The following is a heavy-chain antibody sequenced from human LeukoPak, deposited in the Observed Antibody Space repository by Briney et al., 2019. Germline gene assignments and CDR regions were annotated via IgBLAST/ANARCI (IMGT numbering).Heavy chain of an antibody. CDR1: GGSISSGSYY. J-gene: IGHJ1*01. CDR3: ARDGGYSSSSKFPEYFQH. D-gene: IGHD6-6*01. Sequence: PSETLSLTCTVSGGSISSGSYYWSWIRQPAGKGLEWIGRIYTSGSTNYNPSLKSRVTMSVDTSKNQFSLKLSSVTAADTAVYYCARDGGYSSSSKFPEYFQHWGQGTLVTVSS. V-gene: IGHV4-61*02. CDR2: IYTSGST.